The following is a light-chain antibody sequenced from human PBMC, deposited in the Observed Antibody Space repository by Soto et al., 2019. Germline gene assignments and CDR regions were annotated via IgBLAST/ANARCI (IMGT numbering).Light chain of an antibody. Sequence: IVMTQSPATLSVSPGERATLSCRASQTVSSDLAWYQQKPGQATRLLMYGASTRGAGVPARFGCSGSGTEFTLTISRLVSEDFGVYFCQQYNNWPQYTFGQGTKVDIK. J-gene: IGKJ2*01. V-gene: IGKV3-15*01. CDR1: QTVSSD. CDR2: GAS. CDR3: QQYNNWPQYT.